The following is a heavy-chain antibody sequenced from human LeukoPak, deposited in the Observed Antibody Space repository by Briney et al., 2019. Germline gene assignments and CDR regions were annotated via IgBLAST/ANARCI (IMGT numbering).Heavy chain of an antibody. D-gene: IGHD3-22*01. CDR3: AKGGGYYPEGSDY. J-gene: IGHJ4*02. V-gene: IGHV3-23*01. Sequence: GGSLRLSCAASGLTFSNYAMRWVRQAPGKGVEWVSGISGSGGSKYYAASVKGRLTNSRDNAKNTLHLQMNSWSAEDPAVDSRAKGGGYYPEGSDYWGQGTLVTVSS. CDR1: GLTFSNYA. CDR2: ISGSGGSK.